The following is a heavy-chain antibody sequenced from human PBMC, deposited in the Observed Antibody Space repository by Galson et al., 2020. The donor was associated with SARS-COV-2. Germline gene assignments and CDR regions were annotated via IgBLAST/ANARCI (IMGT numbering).Heavy chain of an antibody. Sequence: GGSLRLSCKGSGYSFTSYWIGWVRQMPGKGLEWMGIIYPGDSDTRYSPSFQGQVTISADKSISTAYLQWSSLKASDTAMYYCARRATELEWFGELKGYGMDVWGQGTTVTGSS. J-gene: IGHJ6*02. V-gene: IGHV5-51*01. CDR3: ARRATELEWFGELKGYGMDV. CDR2: IYPGDSDT. CDR1: GYSFTSYW. D-gene: IGHD3-10*01.